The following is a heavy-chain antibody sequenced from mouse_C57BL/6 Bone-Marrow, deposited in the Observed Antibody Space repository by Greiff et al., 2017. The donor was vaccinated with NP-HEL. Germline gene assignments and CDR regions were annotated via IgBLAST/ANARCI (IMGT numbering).Heavy chain of an antibody. J-gene: IGHJ2*01. Sequence: VQLQPSGAELVRPGTSVKVSCKASGYAFTNYLIEWVKQRPGQGLEWIGVINPGSGGTNYNEKFKGKATLTADKSSSTAYMQLSSLTSEDSAVYFCARRGGLRGYFDYWGQGTTLTVSS. D-gene: IGHD2-4*01. CDR3: ARRGGLRGYFDY. CDR1: GYAFTNYL. V-gene: IGHV1-54*01. CDR2: INPGSGGT.